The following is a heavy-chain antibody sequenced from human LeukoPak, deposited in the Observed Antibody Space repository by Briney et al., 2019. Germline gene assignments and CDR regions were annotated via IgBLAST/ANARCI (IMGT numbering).Heavy chain of an antibody. V-gene: IGHV4-59*12. CDR2: IYYSGST. D-gene: IGHD1-1*01. CDR1: GGSISSYY. J-gene: IGHJ4*02. Sequence: SETLSLTCTVSGGSISSYYWSWIRQPPGKGLEWIGYIYYSGSTNYNPSLKSRVTISVDTSKNQFSLKLSSVTAADTAVYYCARGKRRPFDYWGQGTLVTVSS. CDR3: ARGKRRPFDY.